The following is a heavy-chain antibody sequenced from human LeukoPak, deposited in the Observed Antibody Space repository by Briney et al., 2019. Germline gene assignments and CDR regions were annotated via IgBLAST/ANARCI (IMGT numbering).Heavy chain of an antibody. CDR3: SRSQFDY. CDR1: GFPFSSYW. V-gene: IGHV3-74*03. Sequence: GGSLRLSCEPSGFPFSSYWMLWVRQAPGKGLVWVSRISGDGTIKTYADFVRGRFIVSRDNTKNILYLQMNSLEVEDTATYFCSRSQFDYWGQGVLVTVSS. CDR2: ISGDGTIK. J-gene: IGHJ4*02.